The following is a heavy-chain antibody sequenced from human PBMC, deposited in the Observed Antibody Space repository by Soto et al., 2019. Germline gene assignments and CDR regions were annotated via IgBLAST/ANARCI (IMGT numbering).Heavy chain of an antibody. CDR3: AREGVAPYYYYGMHV. J-gene: IGHJ6*02. CDR1: GYTFTRSG. CDR2: ISSYNGDT. Sequence: QVQLVQSGAEVKKPGASVKVSCKASGYTFTRSGISWVRQAPGQGPEWMGWISSYNGDTNYAQTFQGRVTMTTDTSTSTDYMELRSLRSADTAVYYCAREGVAPYYYYGMHVWGQGTPVTVSS. V-gene: IGHV1-18*01. D-gene: IGHD5-12*01.